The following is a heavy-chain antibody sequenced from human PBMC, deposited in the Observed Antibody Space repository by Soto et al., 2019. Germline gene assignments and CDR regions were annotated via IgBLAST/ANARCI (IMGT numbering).Heavy chain of an antibody. J-gene: IGHJ6*02. CDR2: ISTSGDKT. CDR3: AREETAWPLAYGLDV. D-gene: IGHD2-21*02. Sequence: GGSLRLSCAASGFTFSIYAISWVRQAPGKGLEWLSAISTSGDKTYYADSVKGRFTISRDNAKNSVSLQMNSLRDEDTAVYYCAREETAWPLAYGLDVWGQGTTVTVSS. V-gene: IGHV3-21*01. CDR1: GFTFSIYA.